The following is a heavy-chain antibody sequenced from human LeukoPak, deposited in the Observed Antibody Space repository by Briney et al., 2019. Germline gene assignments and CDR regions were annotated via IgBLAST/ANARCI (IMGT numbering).Heavy chain of an antibody. V-gene: IGHV4-34*01. CDR1: GGPFSGYF. Sequence: TETLSLTCAVSGGPFSGYFWSWIRQSSGKGLEWIGEIHNSGTTNYNPSLNSRVTISEDTSKNQFYLNLSSVTAADTAVYYCARRYYYNLGSFPFDFWGQGTLVTVSS. CDR3: ARRYYYNLGSFPFDF. D-gene: IGHD3-10*01. CDR2: IHNSGTT. J-gene: IGHJ4*02.